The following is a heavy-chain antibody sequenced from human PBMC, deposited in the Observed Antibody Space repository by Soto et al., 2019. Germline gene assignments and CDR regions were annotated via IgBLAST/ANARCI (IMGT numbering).Heavy chain of an antibody. D-gene: IGHD3-10*01. J-gene: IGHJ4*02. V-gene: IGHV3-64*01. CDR1: GFTFSSYA. CDR2: ISSNGGST. CDR3: ARDSYYYGSGISGVDY. Sequence: GGSLRLSCAASGFTFSSYAMHWVRQAPGKGLEYVSAISSNGGSTYYANSVKGRFTISRDNSKNTLYLQMGSLRAEDMAVYYCARDSYYYGSGISGVDYWGQGTLVTVSS.